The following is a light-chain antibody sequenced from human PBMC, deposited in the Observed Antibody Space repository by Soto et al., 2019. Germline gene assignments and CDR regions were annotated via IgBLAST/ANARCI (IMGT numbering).Light chain of an antibody. CDR3: SSFTSTSTYVV. Sequence: QSALTQPASVSGSPGQAITISCTGTSSDIGGYNHVSWYQQHPGKAPKLIISAVSNRPSGVSNRFSGSKSGNTASLTISGLHAEDEADYYCSSFTSTSTYVVFGGGTKVPVL. J-gene: IGLJ3*02. CDR2: AVS. CDR1: SSDIGGYNH. V-gene: IGLV2-14*01.